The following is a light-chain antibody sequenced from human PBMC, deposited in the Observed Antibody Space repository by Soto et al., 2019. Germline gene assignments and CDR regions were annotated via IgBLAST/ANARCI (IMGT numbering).Light chain of an antibody. V-gene: IGLV2-14*01. CDR1: TSDIGAYNY. CDR3: SSYTSTTSYVI. CDR2: EVN. Sequence: QSVLTQPASVSGSPGQSITISCAGTTSDIGAYNYVSWYQQPPDKAPKLIIYEVNNRPSGVSDRFSGSKSGNTASLTISGLQADDEADYYCSSYTSTTSYVIFGGGTKVTVL. J-gene: IGLJ2*01.